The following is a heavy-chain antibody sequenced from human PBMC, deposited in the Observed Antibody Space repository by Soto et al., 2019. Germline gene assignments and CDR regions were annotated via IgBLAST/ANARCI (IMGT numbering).Heavy chain of an antibody. V-gene: IGHV6-1*01. Sequence: SETLSVTCAIAGERVSSNSAAWNWIRQSPSRGLEWLGRTYYRSKWYNDYAVSVKSRITINPDTSKNQFSLQLNSVTPEDTAVYYCARDLLGYSSSWSDIRFDYWGQGTLVTVSS. CDR2: TYYRSKWYN. J-gene: IGHJ4*02. CDR1: GERVSSNSAA. CDR3: ARDLLGYSSSWSDIRFDY. D-gene: IGHD6-13*01.